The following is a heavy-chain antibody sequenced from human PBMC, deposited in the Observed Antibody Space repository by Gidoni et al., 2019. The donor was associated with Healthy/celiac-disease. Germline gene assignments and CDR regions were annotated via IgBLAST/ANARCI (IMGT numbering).Heavy chain of an antibody. D-gene: IGHD5-12*01. CDR2: ISASNGNT. V-gene: IGHV1-18*04. CDR3: ARERGYSRYGGMDV. J-gene: IGHJ6*02. Sequence: QVQLVQSGAEVKKPGASGKVTWKASGATFASYGISWVRQAPGPGLEWMGWISASNGNTNYAQKLHGRVTMTTDTSTSPAYMALRSLRSDDTAVYYCARERGYSRYGGMDVWGQGTTVTVSS. CDR1: GATFASYG.